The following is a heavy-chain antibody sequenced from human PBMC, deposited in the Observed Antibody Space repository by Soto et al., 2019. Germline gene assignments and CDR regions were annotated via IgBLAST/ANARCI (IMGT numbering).Heavy chain of an antibody. J-gene: IGHJ4*02. CDR2: IYQSGST. D-gene: IGHD3-22*01. CDR3: AGYGEIGVSGRFDV. V-gene: IGHV4-59*01. CDR1: GVSITSYY. Sequence: SETLSLTCTVSGVSITSYYWIWVRQSPGKGLEWIGYIYQSGSTNYNPSLKSRVTISVDTSKNQFSLKLSSVTAADTVVYYCAGYGEIGVSGRFDVWGQGTLVTVSS.